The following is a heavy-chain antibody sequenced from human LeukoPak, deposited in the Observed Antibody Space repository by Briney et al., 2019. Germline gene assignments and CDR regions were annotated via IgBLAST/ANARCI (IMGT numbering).Heavy chain of an antibody. CDR2: IYYSGST. J-gene: IGHJ4*02. D-gene: IGHD3-22*01. Sequence: SQTLSLTCTVSGGSISSGDYYWSWIRQPPGKGLEWIGYIYYSGSTNYNPSLKSRVTISVDTSKNQFSLKLSSVTAADTAVYYCARVQNYYDSSGYYYYFDYWGQGTLVTVSS. CDR1: GGSISSGDYY. V-gene: IGHV4-61*08. CDR3: ARVQNYYDSSGYYYYFDY.